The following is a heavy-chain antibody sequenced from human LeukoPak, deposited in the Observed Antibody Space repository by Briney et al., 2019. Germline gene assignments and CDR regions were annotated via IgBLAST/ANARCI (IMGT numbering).Heavy chain of an antibody. D-gene: IGHD1-7*01. CDR1: GGTFSSYA. V-gene: IGHV1-69*01. CDR2: IIPIFGTA. Sequence: ASVKVSCKASGGTFSSYAISWVRQAPGQGLEWMGGIIPIFGTANYARKFQGRVTITADESTSTAYMELSSLRSEDTAVYYCAIRSDRGTGTTFGAFDIWGQGTMVTVSS. CDR3: AIRSDRGTGTTFGAFDI. J-gene: IGHJ3*02.